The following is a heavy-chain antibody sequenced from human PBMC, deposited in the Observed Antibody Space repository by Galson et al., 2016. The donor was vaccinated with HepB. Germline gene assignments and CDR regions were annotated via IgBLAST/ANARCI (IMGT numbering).Heavy chain of an antibody. Sequence: EPLSLTCGVFGGSFSGYYWSWIRQTPGKGLQWIGESNHSGSTKTNPSLKSRVIISVDTSKNQFSLNLSSVTATDTAIYYCARAEVGWFDSWGQGTLVTVSS. V-gene: IGHV4-34*01. CDR1: GGSFSGYY. J-gene: IGHJ5*01. CDR3: ARAEVGWFDS. CDR2: SNHSGST.